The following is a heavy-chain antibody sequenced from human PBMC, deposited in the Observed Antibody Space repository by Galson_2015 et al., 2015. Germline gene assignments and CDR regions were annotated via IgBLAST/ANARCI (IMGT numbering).Heavy chain of an antibody. J-gene: IGHJ4*02. D-gene: IGHD6-19*01. CDR3: AQLVGFPDYSSGWFPFDY. CDR1: GFTFSSYG. V-gene: IGHV3-30*18. CDR2: IYNDGSNK. Sequence: SLRLSCAASGFTFSSYGMHWVRQAPGKGLEWVAVIYNDGSNKNYADSVKGRFTISRDNSKNTLYLQMNSLRAEDTAVYYCAQLVGFPDYSSGWFPFDYWGQETLVTVSS.